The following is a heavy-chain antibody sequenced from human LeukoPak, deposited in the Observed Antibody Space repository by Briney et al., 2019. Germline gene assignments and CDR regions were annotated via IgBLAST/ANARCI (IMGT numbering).Heavy chain of an antibody. Sequence: GASLQISCKGSGCSFTSYWIGCGRRLPAKRLEGRGIIFPGDGGTRYNPSFQSQVTISADKSISTAYLQWSSLKASDTAMYYCARSASTYYDFWSGYFSYYYGMDVWGQGTTVTVSS. D-gene: IGHD3-3*01. V-gene: IGHV5-51*01. CDR2: IFPGDGGT. CDR1: GCSFTSYW. CDR3: ARSASTYYDFWSGYFSYYYGMDV. J-gene: IGHJ6*01.